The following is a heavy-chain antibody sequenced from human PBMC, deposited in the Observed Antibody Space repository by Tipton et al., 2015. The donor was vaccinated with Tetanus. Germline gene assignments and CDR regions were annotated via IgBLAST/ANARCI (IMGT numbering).Heavy chain of an antibody. J-gene: IGHJ4*02. CDR2: IYSSGST. CDR1: GVSISGGRYY. V-gene: IGHV4-31*03. Sequence: TLSLTCSVSGVSISGGRYYWSWIRQRPGKGLEWIGDIYSSGSTYTDPSLKGRVTISVDTSKNQFSLRVNSVTAADTAVYYCARDQARGARGWSYFDFWGLGTLVTVSS. CDR3: ARDQARGARGWSYFDF. D-gene: IGHD1-26*01.